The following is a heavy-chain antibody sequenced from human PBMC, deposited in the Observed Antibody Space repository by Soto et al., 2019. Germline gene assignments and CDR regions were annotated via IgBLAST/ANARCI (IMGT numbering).Heavy chain of an antibody. CDR1: GYSFAGYF. V-gene: IGHV1-2*02. J-gene: IGHJ6*02. D-gene: IGHD2-15*01. CDR3: ARDFVGVVMDYGMDV. CDR2: INPNNGDT. Sequence: ASVKVSCKASGYSFAGYFVHWVRQAPGQGLEWMGWINPNNGDTNYSQKFQGRVSMTRDTPINTAYMELSRLTSDDTAVYYRARDFVGVVMDYGMDVWGQGTTVTVSS.